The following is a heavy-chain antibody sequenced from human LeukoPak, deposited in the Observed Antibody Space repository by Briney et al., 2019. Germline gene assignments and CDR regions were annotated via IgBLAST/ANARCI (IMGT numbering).Heavy chain of an antibody. CDR3: ARTPRVRYFGQESQLDY. V-gene: IGHV1-18*01. CDR2: ISAYNGNT. D-gene: IGHD3-9*01. CDR1: GYTFTSYG. J-gene: IGHJ4*02. Sequence: GASVTVSCKASGYTFTSYGISWVRQAPGQGLEWMGWISAYNGNTNYAQKLQGRVTMTTDTSTSTAYMELRSLRSDDTAVYYCARTPRVRYFGQESQLDYWGQGTLVTVSS.